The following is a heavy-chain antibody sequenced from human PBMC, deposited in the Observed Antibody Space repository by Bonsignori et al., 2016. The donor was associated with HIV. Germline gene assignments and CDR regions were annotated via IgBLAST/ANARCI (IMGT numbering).Heavy chain of an antibody. V-gene: IGHV4-34*01. D-gene: IGHD6-19*01. CDR2: INHSGST. CDR3: ARGSSGAVAAHFDY. Sequence: WIRQPPGKGLEWIGEINHSGSTNYNPSLKSRVTISVDTSKNQFSLKLSSVTAADTAVYYCARGSSGAVAAHFDYWGQGTLVTVSS. J-gene: IGHJ4*02.